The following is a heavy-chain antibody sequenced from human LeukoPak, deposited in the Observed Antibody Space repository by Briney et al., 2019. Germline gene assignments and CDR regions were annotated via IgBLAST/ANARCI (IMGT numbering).Heavy chain of an antibody. CDR2: IRYDGSNK. J-gene: IGHJ4*02. Sequence: PGGSLRLSCAASGFTFSSYGMHWVRQAPGKGLEWGAFIRYDGSNKYYADSVKGRFTISRDNSKNTLYLQMNSLRAEDTAVYYCAKDLGGSYYGGYWGQGTLVTVSS. D-gene: IGHD1-26*01. CDR1: GFTFSSYG. CDR3: AKDLGGSYYGGY. V-gene: IGHV3-30*02.